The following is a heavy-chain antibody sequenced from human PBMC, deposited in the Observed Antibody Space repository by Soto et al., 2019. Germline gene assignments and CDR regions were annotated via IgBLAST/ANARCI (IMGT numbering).Heavy chain of an antibody. Sequence: EVQVLESGGGLVQPGGSLRLSCAASGFTFSSYAMSWVRQAPGKGLEWVSAISTGGGSTYYADSVKGRFTISRDNSKNTLYLQMNSLRAEDTAIYYCANNHYHFDYWGQGTLVTVSS. J-gene: IGHJ4*02. V-gene: IGHV3-23*01. CDR3: ANNHYHFDY. CDR1: GFTFSSYA. CDR2: ISTGGGST. D-gene: IGHD1-26*01.